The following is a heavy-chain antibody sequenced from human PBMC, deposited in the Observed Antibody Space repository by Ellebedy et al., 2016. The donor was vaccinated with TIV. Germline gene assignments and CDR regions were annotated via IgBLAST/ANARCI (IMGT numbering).Heavy chain of an antibody. CDR2: IYTSGAT. Sequence: MPSETLSLTCTVSGGSIIHYYWSWVRQPAGKGLQWLGRIYTSGATNYNPSLKSRVAVSVDSSKNQLSLRLFSVTAADTAVYYCARGGVTPIIVAVWGQGTLVTVSS. CDR1: GGSIIHYY. V-gene: IGHV4-4*07. D-gene: IGHD3-22*01. J-gene: IGHJ4*02. CDR3: ARGGVTPIIVAV.